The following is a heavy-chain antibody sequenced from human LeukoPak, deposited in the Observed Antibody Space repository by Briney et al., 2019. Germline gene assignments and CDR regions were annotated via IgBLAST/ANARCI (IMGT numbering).Heavy chain of an antibody. CDR3: ARGGSDCSSTSCYPFDY. J-gene: IGHJ4*02. CDR1: GFTFSSYS. Sequence: GGALRLSCAASGFTFSSYSMNWVRQAPGKGLEWVSSISSSSSYIYSADSVKGRFTISRDNAKNSLYLQMNSLRAEDTAVYYCARGGSDCSSTSCYPFDYWGQGTLVTVSS. V-gene: IGHV3-21*01. CDR2: ISSSSSYI. D-gene: IGHD2-2*01.